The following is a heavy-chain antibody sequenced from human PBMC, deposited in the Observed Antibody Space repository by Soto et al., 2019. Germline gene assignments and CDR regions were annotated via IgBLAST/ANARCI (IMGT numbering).Heavy chain of an antibody. J-gene: IGHJ6*02. CDR3: ARDPTVVTGYYYCCMDV. Sequence: GAPVKVSCKASGYTFTMYAMHWVRQAPGQRLEWMGWINGGNGNTKYSQKFQGRVTITRYTSASTAYMELSSLRSEDTAVYYCARDPTVVTGYYYCCMDVWGQGTTVTVSS. V-gene: IGHV1-3*01. D-gene: IGHD4-17*01. CDR1: GYTFTMYA. CDR2: INGGNGNT.